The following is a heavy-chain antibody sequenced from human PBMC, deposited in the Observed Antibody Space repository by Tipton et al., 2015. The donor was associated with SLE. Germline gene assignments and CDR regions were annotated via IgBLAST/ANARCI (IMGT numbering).Heavy chain of an antibody. D-gene: IGHD6-6*01. J-gene: IGHJ6*03. CDR2: INVGNGNT. Sequence: QSGAEVKKPGASVRVSCKTSGYTFSDYAIHWVRQDPGQRLEWMGWINVGNGNTRYSQKFQGRVSITRDTSATTAYMELSSLRSEDTAVYYCARLHYSGSPGAYFYYMDVWGRGTTVTVSS. V-gene: IGHV1-3*01. CDR1: GYTFSDYA. CDR3: ARLHYSGSPGAYFYYMDV.